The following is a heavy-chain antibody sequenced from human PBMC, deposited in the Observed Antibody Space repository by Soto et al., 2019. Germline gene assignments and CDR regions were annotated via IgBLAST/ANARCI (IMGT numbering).Heavy chain of an antibody. J-gene: IGHJ4*02. Sequence: SETLSLTCTVSGGSVSSGSYYWSWIRQPPGKGLEWIGYIYYSGSTNYNPSLKSRVTISVDTSKNQFSLKLSSVTAADTAVYYCARGGWPPEMATNIDYWGQGTLVTVSS. CDR1: GGSVSSGSYY. V-gene: IGHV4-61*01. CDR2: IYYSGST. D-gene: IGHD5-12*01. CDR3: ARGGWPPEMATNIDY.